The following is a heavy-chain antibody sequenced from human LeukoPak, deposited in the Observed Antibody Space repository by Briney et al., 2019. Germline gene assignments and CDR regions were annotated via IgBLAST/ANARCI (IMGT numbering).Heavy chain of an antibody. CDR2: ISWDGGST. V-gene: IGHV3-43*01. Sequence: GGSLRLSCAASGFTFDDYTMHWVRQAPGKGLEWVSLISWDGGSTYYADSVKGRFTISRDNSKNSLYLQMDSLRAEDTAVYYCAELGITMIGGVWGKGTTVTISS. CDR1: GFTFDDYT. CDR3: AELGITMIGGV. D-gene: IGHD3-10*02. J-gene: IGHJ6*04.